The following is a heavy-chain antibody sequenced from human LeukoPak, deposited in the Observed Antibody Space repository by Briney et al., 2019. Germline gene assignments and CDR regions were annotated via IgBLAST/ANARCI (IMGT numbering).Heavy chain of an antibody. Sequence: GASVKVSCKASGYTFTSYYMHWVRQAPGQGLEWMGIINPIGGSTSYAQKFQGRVTMTRDTSTSTVYMELSSLRSEDTAVYYCARDLPSGAAAGTPYYFDYWGQGTLVTASS. CDR2: INPIGGST. J-gene: IGHJ4*02. D-gene: IGHD6-13*01. CDR3: ARDLPSGAAAGTPYYFDY. CDR1: GYTFTSYY. V-gene: IGHV1-46*01.